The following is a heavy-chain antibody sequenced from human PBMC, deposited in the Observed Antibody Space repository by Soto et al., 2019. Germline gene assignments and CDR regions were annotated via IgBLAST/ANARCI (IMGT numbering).Heavy chain of an antibody. CDR3: ARDPLHRYYYGSGTHFDP. D-gene: IGHD3-10*01. Sequence: WASVKVSCKASGYTFTSYGISWVRQAPGQGLEWMGWISAYNGNTNYAQKLQGRVTMTTDTSTSTAYMELRSLRSDDTAVYYCARDPLHRYYYGSGTHFDPWGQGTMVTVSS. CDR1: GYTFTSYG. CDR2: ISAYNGNT. V-gene: IGHV1-18*04. J-gene: IGHJ5*02.